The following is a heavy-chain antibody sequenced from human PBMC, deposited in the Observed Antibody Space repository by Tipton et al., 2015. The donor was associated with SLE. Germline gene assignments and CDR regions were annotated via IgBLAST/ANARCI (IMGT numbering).Heavy chain of an antibody. V-gene: IGHV4-39*07. J-gene: IGHJ2*01. CDR2: IYYSGNT. CDR3: ARRLVAAANDWYFGL. Sequence: TLSLTCTVPGGSISSSSYYWGWLRQPPGKGLEWIGSIYYSGNTYYNPSLKSRVTISVDTSKNQFSLKLSSVTAADTAVYYCARRLVAAANDWYFGLWGRGTLVTVSS. D-gene: IGHD2-2*01. CDR1: GGSISSSSYY.